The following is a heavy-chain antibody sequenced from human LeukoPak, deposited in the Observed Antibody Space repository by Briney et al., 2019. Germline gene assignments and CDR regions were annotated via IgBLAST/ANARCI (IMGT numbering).Heavy chain of an antibody. J-gene: IGHJ4*02. CDR1: GFTFSSYA. D-gene: IGHD3-10*01. CDR2: ISASGTDT. CDR3: AKQLGSGNYYPTGEDY. Sequence: GGSLRLSCAASGFTFSSYAMSWVRQAPGKGLEWVSAISASGTDTYYADSVKGRFTISRDTSKNTVYLQMNSLRDEDTAIYYCAKQLGSGNYYPTGEDYWGQGTLVTVSS. V-gene: IGHV3-23*01.